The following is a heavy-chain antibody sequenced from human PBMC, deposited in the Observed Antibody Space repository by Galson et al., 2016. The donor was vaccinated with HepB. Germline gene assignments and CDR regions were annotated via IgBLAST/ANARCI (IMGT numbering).Heavy chain of an antibody. V-gene: IGHV2-5*02. D-gene: IGHD2-15*01. Sequence: PALVKPTQTLTLTCDVSGFSISTSGMAVAWIRQPPGEALEWFALIYWDDDKRYRPSLKNRITMTRDTSKNQVVLTMTDMDPTDTAKYYCAHYRCGWFSVGPVAVDVWGRGKRVTVSS. CDR3: AHYRCGWFSVGPVAVDV. CDR1: GFSISTSGMA. CDR2: IYWDDDK. J-gene: IGHJ3*01.